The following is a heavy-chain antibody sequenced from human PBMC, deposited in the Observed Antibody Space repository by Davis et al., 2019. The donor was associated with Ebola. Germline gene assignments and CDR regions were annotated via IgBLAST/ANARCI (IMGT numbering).Heavy chain of an antibody. V-gene: IGHV1-8*01. CDR3: ARDGPDYYGLDV. CDR1: GYTFTSYD. J-gene: IGHJ6*02. Sequence: ASVKVSCKASGYTFTSYDINWVRQAPGQGLEWMGWMNPNSGNTGYAQKFQGRVTITRDTSTSTVHLEVRRLRSEDTAVYYCARDGPDYYGLDVWGQGTAVAVSS. CDR2: MNPNSGNT.